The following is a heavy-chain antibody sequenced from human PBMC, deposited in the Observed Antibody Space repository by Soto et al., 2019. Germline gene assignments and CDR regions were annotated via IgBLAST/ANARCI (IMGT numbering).Heavy chain of an antibody. CDR1: GGSISSSTYY. J-gene: IGHJ6*02. Sequence: QLQLQESGPGLVKPSETLSLTCTVSGGSISSSTYYWGWIRQTPGKGLEWIGSIYYSGSTYHNPPLKSRVTISVDTSKNPFSLKLSSVTAADTAVYYCARQTHFLTAPMDVWGQGTTVTVSS. CDR2: IYYSGST. V-gene: IGHV4-39*01. CDR3: ARQTHFLTAPMDV.